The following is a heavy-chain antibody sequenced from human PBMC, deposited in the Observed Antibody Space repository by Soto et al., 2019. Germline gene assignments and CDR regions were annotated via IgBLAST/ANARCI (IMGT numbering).Heavy chain of an antibody. V-gene: IGHV3-30*18. CDR3: AKDWFPPSSWYPPDDAFDI. CDR2: ISYDGSNK. Sequence: QVQLVESGGGVVQPGRSLRLSCAASGFTFSSYGMHWVRQAPGKGLEWVAVISYDGSNKYYADSVKGRFTISRDNSKNTLYLQMNSLRAEDTAVYYWAKDWFPPSSWYPPDDAFDIWGQGTMVTVSS. CDR1: GFTFSSYG. J-gene: IGHJ3*02. D-gene: IGHD6-13*01.